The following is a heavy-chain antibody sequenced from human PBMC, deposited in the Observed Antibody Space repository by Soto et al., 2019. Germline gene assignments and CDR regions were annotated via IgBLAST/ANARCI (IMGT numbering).Heavy chain of an antibody. CDR2: ISGSGGST. V-gene: IGHV3-23*01. Sequence: EVQLLESGGGLVQPGGSLRLSCAASGFTFSSYAMSWVRQAPGKGLEWVSAISGSGGSTYYADSVKGRFTISRDNSKNTLYLQMNSLRAEDTAVYYCAKSTWATVTTEGYFDHWGQGTLVTVSS. CDR3: AKSTWATVTTEGYFDH. CDR1: GFTFSSYA. J-gene: IGHJ4*02. D-gene: IGHD4-17*01.